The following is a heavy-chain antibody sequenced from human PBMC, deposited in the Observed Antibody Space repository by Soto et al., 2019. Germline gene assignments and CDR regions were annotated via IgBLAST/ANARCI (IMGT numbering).Heavy chain of an antibody. CDR2: IIPIFGTA. V-gene: IGHV1-69*13. J-gene: IGHJ4*02. CDR1: GGTFSSYA. Sequence: GASVKVSCKASGGTFSSYAISWVRQAPGQGLEWMGGIIPIFGTANYAQKFQGRVTITADESTSTAYMELSSLRSEDTAVYYCARDCSSTSCYDYWGQGTLVTVSS. CDR3: ARDCSSTSCYDY. D-gene: IGHD2-2*01.